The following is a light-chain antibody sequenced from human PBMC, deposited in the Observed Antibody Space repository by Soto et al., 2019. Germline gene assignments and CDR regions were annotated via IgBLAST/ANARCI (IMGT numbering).Light chain of an antibody. CDR3: QQYGSSPWT. V-gene: IGKV3-20*01. CDR2: GAS. CDR1: QSVSSSY. Sequence: ELVLTQSPGTLSLSPGEIATLSCRASQSVSSSYLAWYQQNPGQAPRLLIYGASSRATGIPDRFSGSGSGTDFTLTISRLEPEDFAVYYCQQYGSSPWTFGQGTKVEIK. J-gene: IGKJ1*01.